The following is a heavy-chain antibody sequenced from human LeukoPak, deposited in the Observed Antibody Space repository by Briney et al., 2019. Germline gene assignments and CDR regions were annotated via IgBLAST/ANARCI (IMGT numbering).Heavy chain of an antibody. CDR3: ARDGSSNWYANFDSYYMDV. J-gene: IGHJ6*03. D-gene: IGHD6-13*01. Sequence: GASVKVSCKASGYTFTSYDINWVRQATGQGLEWMGWMNPNSGNTGYAQRFQGRVSITRNTSISTAYMELSSLRSDDTAVYYCARDGSSNWYANFDSYYMDVWGKGTTVTVSS. CDR2: MNPNSGNT. CDR1: GYTFTSYD. V-gene: IGHV1-8*03.